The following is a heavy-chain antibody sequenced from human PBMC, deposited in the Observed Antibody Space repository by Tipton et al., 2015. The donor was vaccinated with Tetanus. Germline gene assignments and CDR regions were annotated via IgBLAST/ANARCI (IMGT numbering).Heavy chain of an antibody. D-gene: IGHD6-19*01. Sequence: TLSLTCTVSVGSISSGDYYWSWVRQSPGEGLEWIGHIYKSGNTYYKPSLKSRVVISIDASKNQFSLKLNSMTAADTAVYYCARYSSGWYIDYWGQGTLVTVSS. CDR1: VGSISSGDYY. CDR2: IYKSGNT. V-gene: IGHV4-30-4*01. J-gene: IGHJ4*02. CDR3: ARYSSGWYIDY.